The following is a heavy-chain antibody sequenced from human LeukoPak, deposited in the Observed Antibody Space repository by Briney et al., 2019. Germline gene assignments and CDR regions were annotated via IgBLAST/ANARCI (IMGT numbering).Heavy chain of an antibody. D-gene: IGHD3-22*01. J-gene: IGHJ4*02. Sequence: GGSLRLSCAASGFTFSSYAMSWVRQAPGKGLEWVSAISGSGGSTYYADSVKGRFTISRDNSKNTLYLQMNSLRAEDTAVYCCATYDSSGYYFDYWGQGTLVTVSS. CDR2: ISGSGGST. CDR1: GFTFSSYA. V-gene: IGHV3-23*01. CDR3: ATYDSSGYYFDY.